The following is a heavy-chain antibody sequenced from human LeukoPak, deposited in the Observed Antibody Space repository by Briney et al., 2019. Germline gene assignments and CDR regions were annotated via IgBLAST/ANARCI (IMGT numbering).Heavy chain of an antibody. V-gene: IGHV4-34*01. J-gene: IGHJ4*02. CDR3: ASSLEYSTGLDN. CDR2: INHSGST. D-gene: IGHD6-6*01. CDR1: GGSFIGYY. Sequence: SETLSLTCAVYGGSFIGYYWSWIRQPPGKGLEWIGEINHSGSTNYNPSLKSRVTISVDTSKNQFSLKLSSVTAADTAVYYCASSLEYSTGLDNWGQGTLVTVSS.